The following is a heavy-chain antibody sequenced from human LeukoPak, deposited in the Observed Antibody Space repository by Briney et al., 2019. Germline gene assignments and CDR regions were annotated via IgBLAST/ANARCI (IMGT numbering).Heavy chain of an antibody. J-gene: IGHJ4*02. V-gene: IGHV3-49*03. Sequence: GGSLRLSCRASGFTFGDYAMSWFRQAPGKGLEWVGFIRSKAYGATTEYAASVKGRFTISRDDSKSIAYLQMNSLKTDDTAVYYCARGRYCSGGSCYGARWGQGTLVTVSS. CDR2: IRSKAYGATT. D-gene: IGHD2-15*01. CDR3: ARGRYCSGGSCYGAR. CDR1: GFTFGDYA.